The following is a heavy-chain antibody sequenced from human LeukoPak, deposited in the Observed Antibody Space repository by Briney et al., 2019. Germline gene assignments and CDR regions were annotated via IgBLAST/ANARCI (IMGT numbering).Heavy chain of an antibody. V-gene: IGHV1-24*01. J-gene: IGHJ4*02. Sequence: VASVKVSCKVSGSTLTELSMHWVRQAPGKGLEWMGGFDPEDGETINAQIFQGRVTLTEDTSTDTAYMELHSLRSEDTAVYYCATRNRYFDWFPPAFWGQGTLVTVSS. CDR2: FDPEDGET. D-gene: IGHD3-9*01. CDR3: ATRNRYFDWFPPAF. CDR1: GSTLTELS.